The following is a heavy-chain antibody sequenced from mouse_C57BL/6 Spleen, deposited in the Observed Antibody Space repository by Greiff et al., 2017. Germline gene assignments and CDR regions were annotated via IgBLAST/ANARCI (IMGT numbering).Heavy chain of an antibody. V-gene: IGHV2-2*01. CDR1: GFSLTSYG. J-gene: IGHJ2*01. Sequence: VQLQQSGPGLVQPSQSLSITCTVSGFSLTSYGVHWVRQSPGKGLEWLGVIWSGGRTDYNAAFISRLSISKDNSKSQVFFKMNSLQADDTAIYYCARNRDYHDYDIDYWGQGTTLTVSS. CDR2: IWSGGRT. CDR3: ARNRDYHDYDIDY. D-gene: IGHD2-4*01.